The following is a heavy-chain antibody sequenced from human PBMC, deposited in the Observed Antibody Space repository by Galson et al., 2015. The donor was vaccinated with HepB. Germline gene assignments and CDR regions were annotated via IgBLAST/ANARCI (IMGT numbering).Heavy chain of an antibody. V-gene: IGHV3-33*01. CDR2: IWYGGSNK. CDR1: GFTFSSYG. CDR3: ARDRGRFLEWTLDY. Sequence: LRLSCAASGFTFSSYGMHWVRQAPGKGLEWVAVIWYGGSNKYYADSVKGRFTISRDNSKNTLYLQMNSLRAEDTAVYYCARDRGRFLEWTLDYWGQGTLVTVSS. D-gene: IGHD3-3*01. J-gene: IGHJ4*02.